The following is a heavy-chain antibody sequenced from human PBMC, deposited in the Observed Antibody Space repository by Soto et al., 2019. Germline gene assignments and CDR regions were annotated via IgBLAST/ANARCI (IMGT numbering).Heavy chain of an antibody. D-gene: IGHD3-10*01. J-gene: IGHJ6*02. CDR2: ISAYNGNT. V-gene: IGHV1-18*04. Sequence: ASVKVSCKASGYTFTSYGISWVRQAPGQGLEWMGWISAYNGNTNYAQKLQGRVTMTTGTSTSTACMELRSLRSDDTAVYYCARYSDYGPGLHYYYYYGMDVWGQGTTVTVSS. CDR1: GYTFTSYG. CDR3: ARYSDYGPGLHYYYYYGMDV.